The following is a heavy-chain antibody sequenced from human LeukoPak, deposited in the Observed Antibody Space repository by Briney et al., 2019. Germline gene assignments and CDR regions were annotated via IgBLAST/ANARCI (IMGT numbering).Heavy chain of an antibody. CDR2: IYHSGST. CDR3: ARVSRSRSSGWALFDY. CDR1: GGSISSGDYS. V-gene: IGHV4-30-2*01. J-gene: IGHJ4*02. Sequence: SQTLSLTCAVSGGSISSGDYSWSWIRQPPGKGLEWIGYIYHSGSTYYNPSLKSRVTISVDRSKNQFSLKLSSVTAADTAVYYCARVSRSRSSGWALFDYWGQGTLVTVSS. D-gene: IGHD6-19*01.